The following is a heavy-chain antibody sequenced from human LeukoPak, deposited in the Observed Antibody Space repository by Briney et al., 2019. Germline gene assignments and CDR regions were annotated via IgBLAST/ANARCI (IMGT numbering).Heavy chain of an antibody. D-gene: IGHD5-12*01. CDR3: ARDRYSGYDDY. J-gene: IGHJ4*02. V-gene: IGHV3-11*01. Sequence: PGGSLRLSCAASGFTFSDYYMSWIRQAPGKGLECVSYISSSGSTIYYADSVKGRFTISRDNSKNSLYLQMNSLRAEDTAVYYCARDRYSGYDDYWGQGTLVTVSS. CDR2: ISSSGSTI. CDR1: GFTFSDYY.